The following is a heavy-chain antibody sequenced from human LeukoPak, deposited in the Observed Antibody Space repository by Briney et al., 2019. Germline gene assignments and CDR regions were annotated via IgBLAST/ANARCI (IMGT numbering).Heavy chain of an antibody. D-gene: IGHD4-17*01. Sequence: PGGSLRLSCAASGFTFSSYSMNWVRQAPGKGLEWVSSISSSSSYIYYADSVKGRFTISRDNAKNSLYLQMNSLRAEDRGVYYCVRLTYGDLSAHRWGYWGQGTLVTVS. CDR2: ISSSSSYI. CDR1: GFTFSSYS. CDR3: VRLTYGDLSAHRWGY. V-gene: IGHV3-21*01. J-gene: IGHJ4*02.